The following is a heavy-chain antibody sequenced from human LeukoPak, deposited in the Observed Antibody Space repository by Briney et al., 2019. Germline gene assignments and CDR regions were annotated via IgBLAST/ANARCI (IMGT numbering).Heavy chain of an antibody. V-gene: IGHV4-59*01. CDR3: ARGSYYYDSSGYYELDY. CDR2: IYYSGST. D-gene: IGHD3-22*01. J-gene: IGHJ4*02. CDR1: GGSISSYY. Sequence: SETLSLTCTVFGGSISSYYWSWIRQPPGKGLEWIGYIYYSGSTNYNPSLKSRVTISVDTSKNQFSLKLSSVTAADTAVYYCARGSYYYDSSGYYELDYWGQGTLVTVSS.